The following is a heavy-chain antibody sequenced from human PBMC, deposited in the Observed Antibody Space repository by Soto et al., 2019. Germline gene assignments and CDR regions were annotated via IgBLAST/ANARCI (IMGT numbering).Heavy chain of an antibody. CDR1: GGSISSYY. CDR2: IYYSGST. D-gene: IGHD3-3*01. Sequence: QVQLQESGPGLVKPSETLSLTCTVSGGSISSYYWSWIRQPPGKGLEWIGYIYYSGSTNYNPSLKSRVTLSVDTSKNQFSLKLSSVTAADTAVYYCAKGGYYDFWSGYPAYFDYWGQGTLVTVSS. V-gene: IGHV4-59*01. CDR3: AKGGYYDFWSGYPAYFDY. J-gene: IGHJ4*02.